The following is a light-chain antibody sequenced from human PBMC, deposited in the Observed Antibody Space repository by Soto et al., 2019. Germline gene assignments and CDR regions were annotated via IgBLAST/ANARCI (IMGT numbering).Light chain of an antibody. CDR3: QQSYSTPQT. CDR1: QSISSY. CDR2: AAS. J-gene: IGKJ1*01. V-gene: IGKV1-39*01. Sequence: DIQMTQSPSSLSASVVDRDTITCRASQSISSYLNWYQQKPGKAPKLLLYAASSLQIGVPSRFSGSGSGTDFTLTITSLQPEDFATYYCQQSYSTPQTFGQGTKVDIK.